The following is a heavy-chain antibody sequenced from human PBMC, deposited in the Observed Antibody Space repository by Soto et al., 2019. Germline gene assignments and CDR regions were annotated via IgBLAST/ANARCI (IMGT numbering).Heavy chain of an antibody. V-gene: IGHV4-30-4*01. Sequence: KPSETLSLTCSVSGGSISRGDYYWSWIRQPPGKGLEWVGYIFNTGRTYYNPSLKSRVAISADTSKNHFFLKLTSVTAADAAVYYCARRHGDYAFDIWGQGTMVTVSS. J-gene: IGHJ3*02. CDR2: IFNTGRT. CDR1: GGSISRGDYY. CDR3: ARRHGDYAFDI. D-gene: IGHD4-17*01.